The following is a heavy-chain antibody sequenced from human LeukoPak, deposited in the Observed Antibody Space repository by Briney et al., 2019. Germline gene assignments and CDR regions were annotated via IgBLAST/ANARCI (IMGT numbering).Heavy chain of an antibody. CDR1: GGTFSSYA. J-gene: IGHJ6*02. Sequence: SVKVSCKASGGTFSSYAISWVRQAPGQGLEWMGGIIPIFGTANYAQKFQGRVTITADESTSTAYMELSSLRSEDMAVYYCARMYNWNDDLPLGYYGMDVWGQGTTVTVSS. D-gene: IGHD1-1*01. CDR3: ARMYNWNDDLPLGYYGMDV. V-gene: IGHV1-69*13. CDR2: IIPIFGTA.